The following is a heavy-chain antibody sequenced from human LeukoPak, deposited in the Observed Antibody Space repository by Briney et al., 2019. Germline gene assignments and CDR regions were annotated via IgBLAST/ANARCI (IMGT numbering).Heavy chain of an antibody. V-gene: IGHV3-9*03. Sequence: PGRSLTLACAASGFTFDDYSMHWVRQAPGKVLEWVSGISWNSYSIGYADSVKGRFTISRDNAKNSLYLQMNSLRAEDMAFYYCAKDSSGWPLFDYWGQGTLVTVSS. CDR2: ISWNSYSI. CDR1: GFTFDDYS. J-gene: IGHJ4*02. D-gene: IGHD6-19*01. CDR3: AKDSSGWPLFDY.